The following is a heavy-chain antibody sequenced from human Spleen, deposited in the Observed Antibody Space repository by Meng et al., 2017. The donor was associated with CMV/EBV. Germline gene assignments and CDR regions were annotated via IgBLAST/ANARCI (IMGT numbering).Heavy chain of an antibody. CDR1: GFTFSSYA. V-gene: IGHV3-23*01. CDR3: ARITVTYYFDY. D-gene: IGHD4-11*01. CDR2: ISGSGDTI. Sequence: GGSLRLSCAASGFTFSSYAMSWVRQAPGKGLEWVSAISGSGDTIYYADSVKGRFTISRDNSKKTLYLQMNSLRAEDTAVYYCARITVTYYFDYWGQGTLVTVSS. J-gene: IGHJ4*02.